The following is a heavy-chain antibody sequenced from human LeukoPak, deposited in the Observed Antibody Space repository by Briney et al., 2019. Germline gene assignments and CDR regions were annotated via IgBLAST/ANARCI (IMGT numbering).Heavy chain of an antibody. D-gene: IGHD3-10*01. Sequence: SETLSLTCDVSGYSISRGYYWAWIRQPPGKGLEWIGTIYHTGSTYYTPSLGSRVTISVDTSKNEFSLNLNSVTAADTAVYYCARAGWIITSGIDYWGQGALVIVSS. CDR1: GYSISRGYY. CDR2: IYHTGST. CDR3: ARAGWIITSGIDY. J-gene: IGHJ4*02. V-gene: IGHV4-38-2*01.